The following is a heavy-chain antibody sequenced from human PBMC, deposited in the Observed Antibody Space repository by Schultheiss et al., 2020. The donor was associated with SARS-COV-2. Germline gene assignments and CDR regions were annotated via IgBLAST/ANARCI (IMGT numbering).Heavy chain of an antibody. CDR2: ISYDGSKK. CDR3: ARDSYYYGSGNESLGY. D-gene: IGHD3-10*01. V-gene: IGHV3-30*01. Sequence: GGSLRLSCAASGFTFSSYAMHWVRQAPGKGLEWVAVISYDGSKKYYADSVKGRFTISRDNSKNTLYLQMNSLRAEDTAVYYCARDSYYYGSGNESLGYWGQGTLVTVSS. J-gene: IGHJ4*02. CDR1: GFTFSSYA.